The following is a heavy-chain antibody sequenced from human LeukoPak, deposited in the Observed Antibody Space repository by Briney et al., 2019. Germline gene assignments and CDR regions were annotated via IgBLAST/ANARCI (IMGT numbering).Heavy chain of an antibody. Sequence: GASVKASCKASGYTFTSYGISWVRQAPGQGLEWMGWISAYNGNTNYAQKLQGRVTMTTDTSTSTAYMELRSLRSDDTAVYYCARDLRRYSSSWYPMDVWGKGTTVTISS. V-gene: IGHV1-18*01. CDR3: ARDLRRYSSSWYPMDV. CDR2: ISAYNGNT. D-gene: IGHD6-13*01. J-gene: IGHJ6*03. CDR1: GYTFTSYG.